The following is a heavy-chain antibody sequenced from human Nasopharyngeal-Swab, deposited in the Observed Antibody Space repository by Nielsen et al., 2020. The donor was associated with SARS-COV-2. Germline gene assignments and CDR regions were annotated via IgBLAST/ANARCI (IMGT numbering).Heavy chain of an antibody. CDR3: ARGRDFSFDS. D-gene: IGHD3-3*01. J-gene: IGHJ4*02. V-gene: IGHV6-1*01. Sequence: SVTLSLTCAISGDSVSSHSAGWNWIRQSPSSGLEWLGRTLYRSKWYNDYAESVKSRIAVNPDTSKNQFSMQLNSVTPEDTAVYYCARGRDFSFDSWGQGTLVTASS. CDR2: TLYRSKWYN. CDR1: GDSVSSHSAG.